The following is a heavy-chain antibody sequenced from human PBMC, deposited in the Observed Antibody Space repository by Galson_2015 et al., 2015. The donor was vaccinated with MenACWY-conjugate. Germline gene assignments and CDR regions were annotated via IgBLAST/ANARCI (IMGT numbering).Heavy chain of an antibody. D-gene: IGHD2-2*01. J-gene: IGHJ6*02. CDR3: VGVVVPAAIDYYYYGMDV. V-gene: IGHV1-69*13. Sequence: SVKVSCKASGGTFSSYAISWVRQAPGQGLEWMGGIIPILGTANYAQKFQGRVTITADESTSTAYMELSSLRSGDTAVYYCVGVVVPAAIDYYYYGMDVWGQGTTVTVSS. CDR2: IIPILGTA. CDR1: GGTFSSYA.